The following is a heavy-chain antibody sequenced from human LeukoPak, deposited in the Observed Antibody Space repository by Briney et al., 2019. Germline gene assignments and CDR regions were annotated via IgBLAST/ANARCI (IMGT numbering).Heavy chain of an antibody. D-gene: IGHD2-2*01. CDR2: ISVIGGRT. CDR1: GFTFRSYA. J-gene: IGHJ4*02. V-gene: IGHV3-23*01. Sequence: GGSLRLSCAASGFTFRSYAMSWVRQAPGRALEWVSGISVIGGRTHYADSVKGRFSISRDNSKNTLYLQMNSLRAEDTAVYYCASPRLGYCSSITCYPFDYWGQGTLVTVSS. CDR3: ASPRLGYCSSITCYPFDY.